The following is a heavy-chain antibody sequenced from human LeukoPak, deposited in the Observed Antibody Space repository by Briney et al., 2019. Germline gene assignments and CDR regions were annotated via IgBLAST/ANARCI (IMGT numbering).Heavy chain of an antibody. J-gene: IGHJ4*02. CDR2: INPKNAGT. CDR3: ARTLYIAAAPRGFDY. Sequence: ASVTVSCKVSGYTLTELSMHWVRQAPGQGLEWMGWINPKNAGTNYARKLQGRVTKTRNTSTGTVYMELSRLRSDDTAVYYCARTLYIAAAPRGFDYWGQGTLVTVSS. V-gene: IGHV1-2*02. D-gene: IGHD6-13*01. CDR1: GYTLTELS.